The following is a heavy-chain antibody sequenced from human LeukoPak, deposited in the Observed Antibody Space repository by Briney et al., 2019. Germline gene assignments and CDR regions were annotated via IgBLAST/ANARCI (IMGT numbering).Heavy chain of an antibody. V-gene: IGHV3-48*01. CDR3: AKGVNVGGTRLADY. CDR2: ISSSSGTI. Sequence: PGGSLRLSCAASGFIFSNYNMNWVRQTPGKGLEWLSYISSSSGTIYYADSVKGRFTISRDNSENTLYLQMNSLRAEDTAVYYCAKGVNVGGTRLADYWGQGTLVTVSS. CDR1: GFIFSNYN. D-gene: IGHD1-26*01. J-gene: IGHJ4*02.